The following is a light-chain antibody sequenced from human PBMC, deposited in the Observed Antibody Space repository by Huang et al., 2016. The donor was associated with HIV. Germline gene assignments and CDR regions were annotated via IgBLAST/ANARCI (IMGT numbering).Light chain of an antibody. V-gene: IGKV1-5*03. Sequence: DIQMTQSPSTLSASVGDRDTITCRASQGVSDWLAWYQQKPGKAPKLLIYKASSLESGVPSRFSGSGSGTEFTLTISSLQPDDFATYYCQQYDNYSTFAQGTKLEIQ. CDR1: QGVSDW. J-gene: IGKJ2*01. CDR2: KAS. CDR3: QQYDNYST.